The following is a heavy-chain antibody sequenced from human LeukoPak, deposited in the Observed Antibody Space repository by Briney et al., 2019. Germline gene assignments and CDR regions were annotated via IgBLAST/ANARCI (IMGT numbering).Heavy chain of an antibody. D-gene: IGHD3-3*01. J-gene: IGHJ3*02. CDR3: ARGSIFTRVIAFDI. V-gene: IGHV4-30-2*01. CDR2: IYHSGST. Sequence: SETLSLTCTVSGDSFSSVTDYWAWIRQPPGKGLEWIGYIYHSGSTYYNPSLKSRVTISVDRSKNQFSLKLSSVTAADTAVYYCARGSIFTRVIAFDIWGQGTMVTVSS. CDR1: GDSFSSVTDY.